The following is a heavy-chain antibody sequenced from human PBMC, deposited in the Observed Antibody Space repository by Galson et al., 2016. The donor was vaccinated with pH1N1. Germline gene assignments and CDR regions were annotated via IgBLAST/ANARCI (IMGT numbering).Heavy chain of an antibody. D-gene: IGHD3-22*01. CDR1: GFIFSNFA. CDR2: ISGGGGST. V-gene: IGHV3-23*01. CDR3: VKYDSSGYYYGRLAN. Sequence: SLRLSCAASGFIFSNFAISWVRQAPGKGLEWISAISGGGGSTYYADSVKGRVTISRDNAKSTLFLQMESLSAEDLAVYYRVKYDSSGYYYGRLANWCQGTLVIVSS. J-gene: IGHJ4*02.